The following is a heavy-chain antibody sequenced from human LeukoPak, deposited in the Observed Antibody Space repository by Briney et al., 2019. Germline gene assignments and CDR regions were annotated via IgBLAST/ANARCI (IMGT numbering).Heavy chain of an antibody. J-gene: IGHJ4*02. CDR2: IYYSGTT. D-gene: IGHD2-15*01. CDR1: GGSIPISTYY. CDR3: ARGAPVVGFDY. V-gene: IGHV4-39*07. Sequence: PSETLSLTCTVSGGSIPISTYYWGWVRQPPGKGLEWIGSIYYSGTTKYNPSLKSRVTISVDTSKNQFSLKLSSVTAADTAVYYCARGAPVVGFDYWGQGTLVTVSS.